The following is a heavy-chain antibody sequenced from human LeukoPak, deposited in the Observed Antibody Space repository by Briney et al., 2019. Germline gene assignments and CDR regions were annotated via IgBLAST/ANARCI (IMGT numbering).Heavy chain of an antibody. CDR2: ISTSSTYI. CDR3: ARAPDFEVVPTASH. V-gene: IGHV3-21*01. D-gene: IGHD2-21*01. CDR1: GFSFSTYT. J-gene: IGHJ4*02. Sequence: GGSLRLSCAASGFSFSTYTMNWVRQAPGKGLECVSSISTSSTYIYYADSVKGRFTVSRDNAKNSLYLQMSSLRADDTALYYCARAPDFEVVPTASHWGQGTLVTVSP.